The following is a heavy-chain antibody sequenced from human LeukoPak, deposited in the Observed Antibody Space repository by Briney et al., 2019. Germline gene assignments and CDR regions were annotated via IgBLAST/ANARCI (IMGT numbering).Heavy chain of an antibody. CDR2: INSDGSST. CDR3: ARDRRVYEKTADY. D-gene: IGHD2-8*01. CDR1: GFTFSSYW. J-gene: IGHJ4*02. Sequence: GGSLRLSCAASGFTFSSYWMHWVRQAPGKGLVWVSRINSDGSSTSYADSVKGRFAISRDNARNSLYLQMNSLRAEDTAVYYCARDRRVYEKTADYWGQGTLVTVSS. V-gene: IGHV3-74*01.